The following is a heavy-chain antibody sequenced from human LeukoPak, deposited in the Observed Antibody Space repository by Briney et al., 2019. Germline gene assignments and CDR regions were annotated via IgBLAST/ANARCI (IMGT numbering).Heavy chain of an antibody. V-gene: IGHV3-23*01. CDR3: AKARSSGWSLSSDH. CDR2: ISGSGGST. Sequence: GGSLRLSCAASGFTFSSYAMRWVRQAPGKGLEWVSAISGSGGSTYYADSVKGRFTISRDNSKNTLYLQMNSLRADDTAVYYCAKARSSGWSLSSDHWGQGTLVTVSS. J-gene: IGHJ4*02. D-gene: IGHD6-19*01. CDR1: GFTFSSYA.